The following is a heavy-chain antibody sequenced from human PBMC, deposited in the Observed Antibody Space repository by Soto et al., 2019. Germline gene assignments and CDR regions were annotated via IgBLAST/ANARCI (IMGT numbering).Heavy chain of an antibody. CDR2: IRSSGSST. Sequence: EVQLLESGGGLVQPGGSLRLSCAASGFTFPNYAMRWVRQAPGKGLERVSAIRSSGSSTWYADSVKGRFTISRDNSTTTLFIQMNSLRVEDTAVYSCAKAYGDYPYWYFDLWGRGTLVTVSS. V-gene: IGHV3-23*01. J-gene: IGHJ2*01. CDR3: AKAYGDYPYWYFDL. D-gene: IGHD4-17*01. CDR1: GFTFPNYA.